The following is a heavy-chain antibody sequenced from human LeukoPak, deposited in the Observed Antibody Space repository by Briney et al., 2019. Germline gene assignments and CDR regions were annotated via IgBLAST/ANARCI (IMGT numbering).Heavy chain of an antibody. CDR2: INRGGSS. CDR1: GFTVDNYF. J-gene: IGHJ4*02. CDR3: ARASYGGNPYYFDY. Sequence: GGSLRLSCEASGFTVDNYFMRWVRQAAGTGLEWVSLINRGGSSYFVEPVERRFTISRDNAKKPVHPQMNSLRAEDTALYYCARASYGGNPYYFDYWGQGAPGTVSS. V-gene: IGHV3-66*02. D-gene: IGHD4/OR15-4a*01.